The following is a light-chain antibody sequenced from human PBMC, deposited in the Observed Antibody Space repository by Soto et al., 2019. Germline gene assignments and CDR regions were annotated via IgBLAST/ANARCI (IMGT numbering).Light chain of an antibody. J-gene: IGLJ1*01. CDR2: EGS. V-gene: IGLV2-23*01. CDR3: CSYAGRSTYV. CDR1: SSDGGSYNL. Sequence: QSALTQPSSVSGSPGQSITISCTGTSSDGGSYNLVSWYQQHPGKAPKLLIYEGSKRPSGVSNRFSGSKSGFTASLRLSGLQAEADAAYYCCSYAGRSTYVFGTGTKDTAL.